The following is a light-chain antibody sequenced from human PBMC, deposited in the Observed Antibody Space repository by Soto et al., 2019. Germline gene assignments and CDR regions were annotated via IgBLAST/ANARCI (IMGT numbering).Light chain of an antibody. J-gene: IGLJ1*01. CDR1: SSDAGGYDY. CDR3: SSYTSSSTHV. V-gene: IGLV2-14*03. CDR2: DVN. Sequence: QSVLTQPASVSGSHGESIAISCTGTSSDAGGYDYVSWYQQLPGKAPKLMIYDVNNRPSGASNRFSGSKSGNTASLTISGLQAEDEADYYCSSYTSSSTHVFGTGTKVTVL.